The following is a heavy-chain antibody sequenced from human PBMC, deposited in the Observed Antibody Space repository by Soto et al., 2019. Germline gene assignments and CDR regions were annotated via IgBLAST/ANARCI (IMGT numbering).Heavy chain of an antibody. CDR3: AGLKYFHSSDYLAH. D-gene: IGHD3-22*01. V-gene: IGHV4-34*01. J-gene: IGHJ4*02. Sequence: SETLSLTCAVYGGSFSGYYWSWIRQPPGKGLEWIGEINHSGSTNYNPSLKSRVTISVDTSKNQFSLKLSSVTAADTAVYYCAGLKYFHSSDYLAHWGQGTRVTVSS. CDR1: GGSFSGYY. CDR2: INHSGST.